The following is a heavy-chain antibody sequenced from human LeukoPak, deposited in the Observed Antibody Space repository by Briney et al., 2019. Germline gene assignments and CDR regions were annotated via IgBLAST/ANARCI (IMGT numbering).Heavy chain of an antibody. Sequence: GASVKVSCKASGYTFTGYYMHWVGQAPGQGLEWMGWINPNSGGTNYAQKFQGRVTMTRDTSISTAYMELSSLRSDDTAVYHCARLGSHCSGGSCYGTFDYWGQGTLVTVSS. CDR1: GYTFTGYY. J-gene: IGHJ4*02. CDR3: ARLGSHCSGGSCYGTFDY. V-gene: IGHV1-2*02. CDR2: INPNSGGT. D-gene: IGHD2-15*01.